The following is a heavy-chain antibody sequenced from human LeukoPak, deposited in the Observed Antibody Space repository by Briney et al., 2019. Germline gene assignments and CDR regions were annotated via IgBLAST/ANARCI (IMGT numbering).Heavy chain of an antibody. CDR1: GITFSNYA. D-gene: IGHD5-18*01. V-gene: IGHV3-23*01. CDR2: ISGTAHKI. CDR3: AGRPTGYSSGYIH. J-gene: IGHJ4*02. Sequence: GGSLRLSCVASGITFSNYAVSWVRQAPEKGLDWVSVISGTAHKIRYADSVKGRFTISRDNSENIVYLQMNNLRVEDTAVYYCAGRPTGYSSGYIHWGQGTLVTVSS.